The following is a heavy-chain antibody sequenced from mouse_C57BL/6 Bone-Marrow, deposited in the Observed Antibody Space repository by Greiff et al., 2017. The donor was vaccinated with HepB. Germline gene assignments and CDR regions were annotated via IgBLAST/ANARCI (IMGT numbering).Heavy chain of an antibody. J-gene: IGHJ4*01. CDR2: IYPRSGNT. V-gene: IGHV1-81*01. Sequence: QVQLKESGAELARPGASVKLSCKASGYTFTSYGISWVKQRTGQGLEWIGEIYPRSGNTYYNEKFKGKATLTADKSSSTAYMELRSLTSEDSAVYFCARSLHYYDYGYAMDYWGQGTSVTVSS. CDR3: ARSLHYYDYGYAMDY. CDR1: GYTFTSYG. D-gene: IGHD2-4*01.